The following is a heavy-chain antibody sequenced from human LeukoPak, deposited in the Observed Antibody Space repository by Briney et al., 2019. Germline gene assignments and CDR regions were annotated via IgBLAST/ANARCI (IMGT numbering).Heavy chain of an antibody. CDR2: ISGSGGST. J-gene: IGHJ4*02. CDR1: GFTFSSYA. Sequence: TGGSLRLSCAASGFTFSSYAMSWVRQAPGKGLEWVSAISGSGGSTYYADSVKGRFTISRDNAKNSLYLQMNSLRAEDTAVYYCARGAWRIAAFFDFWGQGTLVTVSS. D-gene: IGHD6-6*01. V-gene: IGHV3-23*01. CDR3: ARGAWRIAAFFDF.